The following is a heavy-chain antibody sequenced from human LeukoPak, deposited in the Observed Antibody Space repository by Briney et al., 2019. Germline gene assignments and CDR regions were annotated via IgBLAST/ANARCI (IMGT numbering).Heavy chain of an antibody. D-gene: IGHD2-2*01. CDR1: GFTFSSCA. CDR2: ISGSGGRP. J-gene: IGHJ4*02. CDR3: ARHPEPGYCTSTSCHESYFDY. V-gene: IGHV3-23*01. Sequence: PGGSLRLSCAASGFTFSSCAMSWVRQAPGKRLEWVSAISGSGGRPYYADSVKGRFTISRDNSKNTLYLQMNSLRAEDTAVYYCARHPEPGYCTSTSCHESYFDYWGQGTLATVSS.